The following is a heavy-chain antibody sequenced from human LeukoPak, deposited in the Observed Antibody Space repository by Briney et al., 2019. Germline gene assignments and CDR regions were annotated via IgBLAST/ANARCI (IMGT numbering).Heavy chain of an antibody. Sequence: GGSLRLSCAASGFTFGIYAMSWVRQAPGKGLEWVSGISGSASTYYADSVKGRFTISRDNSKNTLYLQMSSLRAEDTAVYYCAKQDIVVVVAAMEDYWGQGTLVTVSS. CDR2: ISGSAST. CDR3: AKQDIVVVVAAMEDY. CDR1: GFTFGIYA. D-gene: IGHD2-15*01. J-gene: IGHJ4*02. V-gene: IGHV3-23*01.